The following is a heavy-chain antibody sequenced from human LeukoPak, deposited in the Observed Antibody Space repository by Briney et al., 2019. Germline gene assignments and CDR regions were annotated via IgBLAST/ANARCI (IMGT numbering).Heavy chain of an antibody. D-gene: IGHD3-22*01. V-gene: IGHV3-53*05. J-gene: IGHJ3*02. CDR1: GFIVSSNY. CDR3: ARSPYYYDSRRGAFDI. Sequence: GGSLRLSCAASGFIVSSNYMSWVRQAPGKGLEWVSVIYSGGSTYYADSVKGRFTISRDNSKNTLYLQMNSLRAGDTAVYYCARSPYYYDSRRGAFDIWGQGTMVTVSS. CDR2: IYSGGST.